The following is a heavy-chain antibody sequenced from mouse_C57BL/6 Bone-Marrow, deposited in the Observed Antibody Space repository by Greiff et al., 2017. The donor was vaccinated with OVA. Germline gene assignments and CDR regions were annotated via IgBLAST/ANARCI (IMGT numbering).Heavy chain of an antibody. CDR3: ARHEDLAFPGWYVDV. CDR2: FYPGSGSI. CDR1: GYTFTEYT. V-gene: IGHV1-62-2*01. J-gene: IGHJ1*03. Sequence: VKVVESGAELVKPGASVKLSCKASGYTFTEYTIHWVKQRSGQGLEWIGWFYPGSGSIKYNEKFKDKATLTADKSSSTVYMELSRLTSEDSAVYFCARHEDLAFPGWYVDVWGTGTTVTVSS.